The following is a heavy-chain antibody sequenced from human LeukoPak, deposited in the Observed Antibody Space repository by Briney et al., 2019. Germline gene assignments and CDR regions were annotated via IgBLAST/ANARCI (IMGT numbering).Heavy chain of an antibody. CDR3: AKPPYCTSTSWHYSFDC. CDR1: GFTFSSYA. Sequence: GGSLRLSCAASGFTFSSYAMSWVRQAPGKGLEWVPAISGGGGSTYYADSVKGRFTISRDNSKNTLYLQMNTLRAEDAAVYYYAKPPYCTSTSWHYSFDCWGQGTLVPVSS. D-gene: IGHD2-2*01. CDR2: ISGGGGST. J-gene: IGHJ4*02. V-gene: IGHV3-23*01.